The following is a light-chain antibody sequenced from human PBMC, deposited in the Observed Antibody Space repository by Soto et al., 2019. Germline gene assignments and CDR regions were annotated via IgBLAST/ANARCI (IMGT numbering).Light chain of an antibody. CDR1: QSLSTW. J-gene: IGKJ1*01. CDR3: QQYADYCT. Sequence: DIQMTQSPPTLSASVGDRVIITCRASQSLSTWLGWYQQKPGKAPKLLIFGASALESGVPSRFNGSGSATEFTLTINNLQPEDSATYYCQQYADYCTFGQGTKVEIK. CDR2: GAS. V-gene: IGKV1-5*01.